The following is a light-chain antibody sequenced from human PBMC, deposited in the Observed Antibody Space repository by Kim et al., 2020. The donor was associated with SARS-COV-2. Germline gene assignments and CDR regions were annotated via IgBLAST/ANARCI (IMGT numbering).Light chain of an antibody. CDR2: GAS. Sequence: EIVMTQSPATLSVSPGERVTLSCRASQSVSSNLAWYQQKPGQAPRLLIYGASTRATGIPARFSGSGSGTEFTLTISSLQSEDFAVYYCQQYNNWSRTFGQGTKVDIK. J-gene: IGKJ1*01. V-gene: IGKV3-15*01. CDR3: QQYNNWSRT. CDR1: QSVSSN.